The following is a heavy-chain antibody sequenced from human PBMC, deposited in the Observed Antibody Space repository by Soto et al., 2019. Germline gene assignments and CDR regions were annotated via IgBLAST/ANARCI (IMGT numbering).Heavy chain of an antibody. Sequence: SLKISCTASGFIFSKYSMTWVRQTPEKGLEWVSSISVSANYMHYADSVKGRFTISRDNDKTSLFLQMNSLRPEDTGIYYCAREPLGYAFTNSPADYWGPGTLVTVSS. CDR1: GFIFSKYS. D-gene: IGHD1-1*01. V-gene: IGHV3-21*01. CDR2: ISVSANYM. CDR3: AREPLGYAFTNSPADY. J-gene: IGHJ4*02.